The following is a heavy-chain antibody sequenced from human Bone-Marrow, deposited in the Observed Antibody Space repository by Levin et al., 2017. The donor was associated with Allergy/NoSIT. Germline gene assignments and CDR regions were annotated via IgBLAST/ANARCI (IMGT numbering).Heavy chain of an antibody. D-gene: IGHD2-15*01. J-gene: IGHJ4*02. Sequence: GSLRLSCTVSGYSISSGYYWGWIRQPPGKGLEWIGSIYHSGSTYYNPSLKSRVTISVDTSKNQFSLKLSSVTAADTAVYYCARAFMVVAAPKGYDYWGQGTLVTVSS. CDR2: IYHSGST. V-gene: IGHV4-38-2*02. CDR1: GYSISSGYY. CDR3: ARAFMVVAAPKGYDY.